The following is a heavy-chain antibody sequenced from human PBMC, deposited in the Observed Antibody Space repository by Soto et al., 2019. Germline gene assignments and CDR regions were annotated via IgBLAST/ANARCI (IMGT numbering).Heavy chain of an antibody. CDR3: ARRLATNVSALGY. CDR1: GLTFSSSS. Sequence: QVQLAQSGGGVVQAGNSLRLSCTASGLTFSSSSVHWVRQSPGKGLEWVAVISENGDSQYSTDSVRGRFLISRDTSKNTVYLQMNSLRPEDTGVYFCARRLATNVSALGYWGQGALVTVSS. CDR2: ISENGDSQ. V-gene: IGHV3-30-3*01. J-gene: IGHJ4*02. D-gene: IGHD1-26*01.